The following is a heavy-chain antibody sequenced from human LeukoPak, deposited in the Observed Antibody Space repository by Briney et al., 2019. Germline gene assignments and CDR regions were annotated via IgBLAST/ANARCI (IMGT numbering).Heavy chain of an antibody. D-gene: IGHD3-9*01. V-gene: IGHV3-33*01. J-gene: IGHJ4*02. CDR1: GFTFSSYA. CDR2: IWYDGSNK. CDR3: ARDRSFDLDY. Sequence: GGSLRLSCAASGFTFSSYAMHWVRQAPGKGLEWVAVIWYDGSNKHYADSVKGRFTISRDNPENTLYLQMNSLRAEDTAVYYCARDRSFDLDYWGQGTLVTVSS.